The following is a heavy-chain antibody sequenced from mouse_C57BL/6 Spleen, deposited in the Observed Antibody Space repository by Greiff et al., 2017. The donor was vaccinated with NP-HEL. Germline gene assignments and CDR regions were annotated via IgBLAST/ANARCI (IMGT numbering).Heavy chain of an antibody. J-gene: IGHJ2*01. D-gene: IGHD2-4*01. CDR2: IYPSDSET. V-gene: IGHV1-61*01. Sequence: VQLQQPGAELVRPGSSVKLSCKASGYTFTSYWMDWVEQRPGQGLEWIGNIYPSDSETHYNQKFKDKATLTVDKSSSTAYMQLSSLTSEDSAVYYCARARDYDVAYWGQGTTLTVSS. CDR1: GYTFTSYW. CDR3: ARARDYDVAY.